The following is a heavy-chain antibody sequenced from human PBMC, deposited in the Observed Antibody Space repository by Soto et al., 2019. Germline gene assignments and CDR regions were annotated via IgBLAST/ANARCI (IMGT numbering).Heavy chain of an antibody. V-gene: IGHV3-23*01. D-gene: IGHD3-22*01. CDR1: GFTFSSYA. J-gene: IGHJ4*02. CDR2: ISGSGGST. Sequence: PGGSLRLSCAASGFTFSSYAMSWVRQAPGKGLEWVSAISGSGGSTYYADSVKGRFTISRDNSKNTLYLQMNSLRAEDTAVYYCAKGYTYYYDSSGYYPRNVDYWGQGTLVTISS. CDR3: AKGYTYYYDSSGYYPRNVDY.